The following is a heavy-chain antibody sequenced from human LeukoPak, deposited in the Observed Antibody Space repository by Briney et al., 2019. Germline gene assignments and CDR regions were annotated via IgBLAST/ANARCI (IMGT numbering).Heavy chain of an antibody. Sequence: ASVKVSCKASGYTFTSYGISWVRQAPGQGLEWMGWISAYNGNTNYAQKLQGRVTMTTDTSTSTAYMELRSLGSDDTAVYYCASGIAAAGNYYYYGMDVWGQGTTVTVSS. J-gene: IGHJ6*02. V-gene: IGHV1-18*01. D-gene: IGHD6-13*01. CDR2: ISAYNGNT. CDR3: ASGIAAAGNYYYYGMDV. CDR1: GYTFTSYG.